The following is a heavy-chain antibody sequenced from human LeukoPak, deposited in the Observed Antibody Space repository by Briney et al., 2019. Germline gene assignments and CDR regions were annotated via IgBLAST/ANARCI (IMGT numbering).Heavy chain of an antibody. CDR2: ISAYNGKT. CDR1: GFSFSSYG. J-gene: IGHJ6*03. V-gene: IGHV1-18*01. D-gene: IGHD1-26*01. Sequence: ASVRASCKASGFSFSSYGFSWVRQAPGQGLEWMGWISAYNGKTNYAQKFQGRVTMTTDTSTTTVYMDLRSRRSDDTAVYFCDRGGALTSFVPGGGGTVNRLSRECIRGK. CDR3: DRGGALTSFVPGGGGTVNRLSRECI.